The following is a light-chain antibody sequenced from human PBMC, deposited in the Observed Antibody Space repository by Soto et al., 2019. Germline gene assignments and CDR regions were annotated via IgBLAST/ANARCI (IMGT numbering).Light chain of an antibody. CDR3: QQYGSSGT. J-gene: IGKJ5*01. V-gene: IGKV3-15*01. CDR2: GAS. CDR1: QSVSSK. Sequence: EIVMTQSPATLSVSPGERATLSCRASQSVSSKLAWYQQKPGQAPRLLIYGASTRATGIPARFSGSGSGTDFTLTISRLEPEDFAVYYCQQYGSSGTFGQGTRLEI.